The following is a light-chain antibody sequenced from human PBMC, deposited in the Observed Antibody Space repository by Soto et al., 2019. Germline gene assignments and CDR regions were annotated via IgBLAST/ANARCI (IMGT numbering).Light chain of an antibody. CDR3: CSYAGSSSYV. CDR1: SSDVGSYNL. Sequence: QSALTQPASVSGSPGQSITISCTGTSSDVGSYNLVSWYQQHPGKAPKFMIYEVSKRPSGVSNRFSGSKSGNTASLTISGLQAEDEAYYYCCSYAGSSSYVFGTGTKLTVL. CDR2: EVS. J-gene: IGLJ1*01. V-gene: IGLV2-23*02.